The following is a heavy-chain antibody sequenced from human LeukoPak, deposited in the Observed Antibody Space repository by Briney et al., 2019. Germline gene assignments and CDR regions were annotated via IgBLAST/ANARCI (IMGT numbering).Heavy chain of an antibody. CDR3: AREGRGGNSYGDYYYYGIDV. D-gene: IGHD5-18*01. J-gene: IGHJ6*02. CDR2: INHSGST. Sequence: SETLSLTCAVYGGSFSGYYWSWIRQPPGKGLEWIGEINHSGSTNYNPSLKSRVTLSLDAFNNEVSLKLSSVTAADTAVYYCAREGRGGNSYGDYYYYGIDVWGQGTTVSVSS. V-gene: IGHV4-34*01. CDR1: GGSFSGYY.